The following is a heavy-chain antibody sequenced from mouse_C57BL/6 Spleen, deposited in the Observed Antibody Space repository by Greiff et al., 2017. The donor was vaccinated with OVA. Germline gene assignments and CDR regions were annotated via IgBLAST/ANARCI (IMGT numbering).Heavy chain of an antibody. CDR3: TRGTYAPFAY. CDR1: GYTFTDYE. J-gene: IGHJ3*01. D-gene: IGHD6-5*01. CDR2: IDPETGGT. V-gene: IGHV1-15*01. Sequence: QVQLQQSGAELVRPGASVTLSCKASGYTFTDYEMHWVKQTPVHGLEWIGAIDPETGGTAYNQKFKGKAILTADKSSSTAYMELRSLTSEDSAVYYCTRGTYAPFAYWGQGTLVTVSA.